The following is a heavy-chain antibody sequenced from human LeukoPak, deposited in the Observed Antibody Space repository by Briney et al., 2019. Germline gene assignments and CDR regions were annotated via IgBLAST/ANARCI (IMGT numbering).Heavy chain of an antibody. D-gene: IGHD3-22*01. V-gene: IGHV3-53*01. Sequence: PGGSLRLSCAASGFTVSSSYMSWVRQAPGKGLEWVSVIYSGGSTYYADSVKGRFTISRDNSKNTLYLQMNSLRAEDTAVYYCARVRYYDSSGYYYIGYFDYWGQGTLVTVSS. CDR2: IYSGGST. CDR1: GFTVSSSY. J-gene: IGHJ4*02. CDR3: ARVRYYDSSGYYYIGYFDY.